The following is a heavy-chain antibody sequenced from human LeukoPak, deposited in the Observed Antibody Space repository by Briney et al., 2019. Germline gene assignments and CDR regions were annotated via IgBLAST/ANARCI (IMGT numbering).Heavy chain of an antibody. CDR3: AREGRSGYFDY. CDR1: GGSISSYY. CDR2: IYYSGST. Sequence: PSETLSLTCTVSGGSISSYYWCWIRQPPGKGLEWIGYIYYSGSTNYNPSLKSRVTISVDTSKNQFSLKLSSVTAADTAVYYCAREGRSGYFDYWGQGTLVTVSS. V-gene: IGHV4-59*01. D-gene: IGHD3-22*01. J-gene: IGHJ4*02.